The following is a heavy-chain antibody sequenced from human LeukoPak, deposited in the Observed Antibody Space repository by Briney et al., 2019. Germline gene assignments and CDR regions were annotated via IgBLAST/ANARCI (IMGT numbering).Heavy chain of an antibody. V-gene: IGHV3-30-3*01. CDR1: GFTFRNYV. CDR2: TSSDLNVK. J-gene: IGHJ4*02. CDR3: AREGYYGSGSPPSLYFDY. D-gene: IGHD3-10*01. Sequence: GGSLSLSCAASGFTFRNYVIHWVRQAPGKGLEWVAVTSSDLNVKLYADSVKGRFTISRDNSRSTLYLQMNSLRPEDTAIYYCAREGYYGSGSPPSLYFDYWGQGTLVTVSS.